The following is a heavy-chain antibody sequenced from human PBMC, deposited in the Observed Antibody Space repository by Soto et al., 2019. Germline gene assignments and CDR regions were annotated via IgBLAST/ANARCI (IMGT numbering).Heavy chain of an antibody. CDR3: ARAVNADAFDM. CDR2: MNPNSGNT. Sequence: ASVKVSCKASGYAFTRYDINWVRQATGRGLEWMGWMNPNSGNTGYAQKFQGRVTMTRDSSISTAYMEVSSLRFEDTAVYYCARAVNADAFDMWGEGTMVTVSS. V-gene: IGHV1-8*01. J-gene: IGHJ3*02. D-gene: IGHD3-10*01. CDR1: GYAFTRYD.